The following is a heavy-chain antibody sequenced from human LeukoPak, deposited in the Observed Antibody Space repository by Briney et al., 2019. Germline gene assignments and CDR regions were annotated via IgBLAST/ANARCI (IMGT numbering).Heavy chain of an antibody. V-gene: IGHV4-59*08. CDR2: LHYSGST. J-gene: IGHJ4*02. Sequence: PSETLSLTSTVSGGSISGYFWSWIRHPPGKGLEWIGYLHYSGSTNYNPSLKSRVTISVDTSKNQFSLKLSSVTAADTAVYYCARQSPYSNDWYFDFWGQGTLVTVSS. CDR1: GGSISGYF. D-gene: IGHD6-19*01. CDR3: ARQSPYSNDWYFDF.